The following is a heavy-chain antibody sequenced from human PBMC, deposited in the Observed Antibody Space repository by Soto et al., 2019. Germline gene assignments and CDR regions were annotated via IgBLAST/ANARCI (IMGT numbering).Heavy chain of an antibody. V-gene: IGHV4-59*01. CDR3: AIITAVAGY. J-gene: IGHJ4*02. Sequence: ETLSLTCTISGGSMSSFYWSWVRQPPGKGLEWIGYIYYSGSTNYNPSLKSRVTISIDTSKNQFSLKLRSVTAADTAVYYCAIITAVAGYWGQGTLVTVSS. CDR1: GGSMSSFY. CDR2: IYYSGST. D-gene: IGHD2-15*01.